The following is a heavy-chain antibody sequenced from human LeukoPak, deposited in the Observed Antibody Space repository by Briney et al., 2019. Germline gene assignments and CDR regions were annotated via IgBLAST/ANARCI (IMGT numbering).Heavy chain of an antibody. J-gene: IGHJ4*02. CDR3: ARVGLLGEWELLDY. D-gene: IGHD1-26*01. CDR2: IYSGGST. V-gene: IGHV3-53*01. CDR1: GFTFDGYD. Sequence: GGSLRLSCAASGFTFDGYDMNWVRQAPGKGLEWVSVIYSGGSTYYADSVKGRFTISRDNSKNTLYLQMNSLSAEDTAVYYCARVGLLGEWELLDYWGQGTLVTVSS.